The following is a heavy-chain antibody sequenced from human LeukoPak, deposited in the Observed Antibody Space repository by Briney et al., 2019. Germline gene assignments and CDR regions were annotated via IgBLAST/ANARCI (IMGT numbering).Heavy chain of an antibody. Sequence: PGGSLRLSCAASGFTFSSYSMNWVRQAPGKGLEWVSSISSSSSYIYYADSVKGRWTISRDNSRNTLYLEMNSLRPEDTAIYYCAKPRTTGLGWAQFDYWGQGSLGTVSS. J-gene: IGHJ4*02. CDR2: ISSSSSYI. D-gene: IGHD2-8*02. V-gene: IGHV3-21*04. CDR3: AKPRTTGLGWAQFDY. CDR1: GFTFSSYS.